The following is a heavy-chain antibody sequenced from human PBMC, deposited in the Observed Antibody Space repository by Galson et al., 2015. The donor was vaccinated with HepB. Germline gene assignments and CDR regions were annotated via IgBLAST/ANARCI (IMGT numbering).Heavy chain of an antibody. CDR3: AREVGTFGGVTAVDY. J-gene: IGHJ4*02. CDR2: INSKGGGT. CDR1: GYTFTDYY. D-gene: IGHD3-16*01. V-gene: IGHV1-2*06. Sequence: SVKVSCKASGYTFTDYYIHWVRQAPGQGLEWMGRINSKGGGTDYEQNFQGRVTMTTDTSTSTAYMELRSLRSDDTAVYYCAREVGTFGGVTAVDYWGQGTLVTVSS.